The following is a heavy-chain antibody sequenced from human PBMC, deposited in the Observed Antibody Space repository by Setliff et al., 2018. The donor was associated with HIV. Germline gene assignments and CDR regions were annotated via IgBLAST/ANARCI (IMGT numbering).Heavy chain of an antibody. CDR1: GYTFSTNT. CDR3: ARDRRIVEPSFLLDY. J-gene: IGHJ4*02. D-gene: IGHD1-26*01. V-gene: IGHV1-3*04. CDR2: INTGNGNA. Sequence: ASVKVSCKASGYTFSTNTMHWVRQAPGQRLEWMGWINTGNGNAKYSQKFQGRVTFTRDTSASIAYMEVRSLRSEDTAVYYCARDRRIVEPSFLLDYWGQGTLVTVSS.